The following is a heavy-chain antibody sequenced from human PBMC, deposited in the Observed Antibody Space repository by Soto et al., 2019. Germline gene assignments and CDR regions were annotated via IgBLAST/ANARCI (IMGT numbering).Heavy chain of an antibody. CDR3: ASGYSSSWYHY. J-gene: IGHJ4*02. CDR2: ISGSGGST. V-gene: IGHV3-23*01. D-gene: IGHD6-13*01. CDR1: GFTFSSYA. Sequence: GGSLRLSCAASGFTFSSYAMSWVRQAPGKGLEWVSAISGSGGSTYYADSVKGRFTISRDNSKNTLYLQMNSLRAEDTAVYYCASGYSSSWYHYWGQGTLVTVSS.